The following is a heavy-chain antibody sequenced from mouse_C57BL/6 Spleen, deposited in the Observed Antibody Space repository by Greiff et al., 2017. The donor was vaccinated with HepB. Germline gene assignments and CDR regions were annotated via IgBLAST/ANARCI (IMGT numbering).Heavy chain of an antibody. CDR2: INPNNGGT. CDR3: ARWGDYYGSSLDY. V-gene: IGHV1-26*01. J-gene: IGHJ2*01. CDR1: GYTFTDYY. D-gene: IGHD1-1*01. Sequence: EVQLQQSGPELVKPGASVKISCKVSGYTFTDYYMNWVKQSHGKSLEWIGDINPNNGGTSYNQKFKGKATLTVDKSSRTAYMELRSLTSEDSAVYYCARWGDYYGSSLDYWGQGTTLAVSS.